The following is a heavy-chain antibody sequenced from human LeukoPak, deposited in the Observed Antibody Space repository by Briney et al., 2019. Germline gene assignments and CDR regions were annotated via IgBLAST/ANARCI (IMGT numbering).Heavy chain of an antibody. CDR1: GGSSSGYY. CDR3: VISQNWNPYYYGMDV. V-gene: IGHV4-34*01. J-gene: IGHJ6*02. Sequence: SETLSLTCAVYGGSSSGYYWSWIRQPPGKGLEWIGEINHSGSTNYNPSLKSRVTISVDTSKNQFSLKLSSVTAADTAVYYCVISQNWNPYYYGMDVWGQGTTVTVSS. D-gene: IGHD1-1*01. CDR2: INHSGST.